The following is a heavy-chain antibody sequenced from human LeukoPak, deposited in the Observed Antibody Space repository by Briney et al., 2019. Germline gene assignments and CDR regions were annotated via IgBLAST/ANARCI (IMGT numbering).Heavy chain of an antibody. V-gene: IGHV3-23*01. CDR3: AKSFSWFGDTENYYFDY. D-gene: IGHD3-10*01. Sequence: SGGSLRLSCAASGFTFSSYAMSWVRQAPGKGLEWVSAISGSGGSTYYADSVKGRFTISRDNSKNTLYLQMNSLRAEDTAVYYCAKSFSWFGDTENYYFDYWGQGTLVTVSS. J-gene: IGHJ4*02. CDR2: ISGSGGST. CDR1: GFTFSSYA.